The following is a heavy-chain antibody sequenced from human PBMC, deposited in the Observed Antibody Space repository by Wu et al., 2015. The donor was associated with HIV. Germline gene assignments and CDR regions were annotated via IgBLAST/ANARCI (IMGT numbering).Heavy chain of an antibody. CDR1: GDIFSNSA. V-gene: IGHV1-69*05. D-gene: IGHD3-10*01. CDR3: ATSYYGSGSYPTFYYYYAMDV. Sequence: QVQLEQSGAEVKPPGSSVRVSCKTSGDIFSNSAINWVRQAPGHGLEWMGVIIPMYGTSNYARQFQDRVTMTRNISTRTAYMELSGLKSEDTAVYYCATSYYGSGSYPTFYYYYAMDVVGPRDHGHRLL. J-gene: IGHJ6*02. CDR2: IIPMYGTS.